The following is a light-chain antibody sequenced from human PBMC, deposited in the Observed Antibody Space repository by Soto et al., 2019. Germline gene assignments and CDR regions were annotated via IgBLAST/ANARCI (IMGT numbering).Light chain of an antibody. V-gene: IGLV2-14*01. CDR3: SSYTSTNHVV. Sequence: QSVLTQPASVSGSPGQSITISCTGTSSDVGGYNYVSWYQQHPGKAPKLVIYEVTKRPSGVSNRFSGSKSGNTASLTISGLRAEDETDYYCSSYTSTNHVVFGGGTKVTVL. J-gene: IGLJ2*01. CDR1: SSDVGGYNY. CDR2: EVT.